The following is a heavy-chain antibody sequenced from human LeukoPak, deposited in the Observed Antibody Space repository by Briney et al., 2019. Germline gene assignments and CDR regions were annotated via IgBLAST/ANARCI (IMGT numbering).Heavy chain of an antibody. J-gene: IGHJ4*02. V-gene: IGHV4-34*01. CDR1: GGSFSGYY. D-gene: IGHD4-17*01. Sequence: PSETLSLTCAAYGGSFSGYYWSWIRQPPGKGLEWIGEINHSGSTNYNPSLKSRVTISVDTSKNQFSLKLSSVTAADTAVYYCARGGYTVTSADSSLYYWGQGTLVTVSS. CDR2: INHSGST. CDR3: ARGGYTVTSADSSLYY.